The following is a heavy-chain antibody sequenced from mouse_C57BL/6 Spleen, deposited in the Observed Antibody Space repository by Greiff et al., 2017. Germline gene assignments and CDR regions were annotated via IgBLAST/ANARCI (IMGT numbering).Heavy chain of an antibody. CDR3: ARHYGNYGYFDV. Sequence: EVMLVESGGGLVKPGGSLKLSCAASGFTFSSYTMSWVRQTPEKRLEWVATISGGGGNTYYPDSVKGRFTISRDNAKNTLYLQMSSLRSEDTALYYCARHYGNYGYFDVWGTGTTVTVSS. D-gene: IGHD2-1*01. V-gene: IGHV5-9*01. J-gene: IGHJ1*03. CDR2: ISGGGGNT. CDR1: GFTFSSYT.